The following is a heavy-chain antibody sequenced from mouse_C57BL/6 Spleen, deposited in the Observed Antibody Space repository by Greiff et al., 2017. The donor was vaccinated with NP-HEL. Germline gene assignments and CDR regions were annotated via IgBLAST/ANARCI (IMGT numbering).Heavy chain of an antibody. CDR3: ARGVFYDGYPFAY. CDR2: ISNGGGST. V-gene: IGHV5-12*01. J-gene: IGHJ3*01. CDR1: GFTFSDYY. D-gene: IGHD2-3*01. Sequence: EVMLVESGGGLVQPGGSLKLSCAASGFTFSDYYMYWVRQTPEKRLEWVAYISNGGGSTYYPDTVKGRFTISRDNAKNTLYLQMSRLKSEDTAMYYCARGVFYDGYPFAYWGQGTLVTVSA.